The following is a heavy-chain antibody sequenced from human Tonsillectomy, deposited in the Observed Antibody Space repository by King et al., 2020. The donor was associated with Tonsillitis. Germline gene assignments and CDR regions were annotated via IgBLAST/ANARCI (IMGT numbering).Heavy chain of an antibody. CDR3: ARGGSPGGWYLDY. V-gene: IGHV3-21*01. J-gene: IGHJ4*02. D-gene: IGHD6-19*01. CDR1: GFTFSSYS. Sequence: VQLVESGGGLVKPGGSLRLSCAASGFTFSSYSMNWVRQAPGKGLEWVSSISSSSSYIFYADSVKGRFTISRDNAKNSLYLQMNSLRAEDTAVYYCARGGSPGGWYLDYWDQGTLVTVSS. CDR2: ISSSSSYI.